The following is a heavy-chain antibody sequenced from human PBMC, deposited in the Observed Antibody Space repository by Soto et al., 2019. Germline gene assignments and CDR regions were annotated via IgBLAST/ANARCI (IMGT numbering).Heavy chain of an antibody. CDR2: IYYNGNT. Sequence: SETLSLTCTVSSGSISSYYWSWIRQSPGKVLECIGYIYYNGNTKYNPSLKSRVTMTVDTSKNQFSLKMTSVTAADTAMYYCARHGSVFGVVSTPYFNYWGQGTLVTVSS. J-gene: IGHJ4*02. CDR3: ARHGSVFGVVSTPYFNY. CDR1: SGSISSYY. D-gene: IGHD3-3*01. V-gene: IGHV4-59*08.